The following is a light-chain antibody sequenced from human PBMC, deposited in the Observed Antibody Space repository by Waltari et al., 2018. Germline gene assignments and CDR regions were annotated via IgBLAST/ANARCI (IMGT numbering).Light chain of an antibody. CDR1: RSVNSK. V-gene: IGKV3D-15*01. CDR3: QQVNSFPRT. CDR2: AAS. J-gene: IGKJ1*01. Sequence: EIVMTQSPGTLSVSPGERATLSCRASRSVNSKLVWYQQKPGQAPRLLINAASTRATGIPARFSGSGSGTEFTLTINSLQPEDFATYYCQQVNSFPRTFGQGTKVEVK.